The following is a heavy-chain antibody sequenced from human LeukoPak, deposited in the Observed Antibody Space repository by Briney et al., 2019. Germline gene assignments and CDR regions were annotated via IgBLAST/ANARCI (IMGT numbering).Heavy chain of an antibody. D-gene: IGHD2-2*01. CDR3: AKDGCSSTSCPNDAFDI. Sequence: PGGSLRLSCVASGFSFTTHAMGWVRQAPGKGLEWVSHISGSGGSTKYSGSVKGRFTISRDNAKNSLYLQMNSLRAEDTAVYYCAKDGCSSTSCPNDAFDIWGQGTMVTVSS. V-gene: IGHV3-23*01. CDR2: ISGSGGST. CDR1: GFSFTTHA. J-gene: IGHJ3*02.